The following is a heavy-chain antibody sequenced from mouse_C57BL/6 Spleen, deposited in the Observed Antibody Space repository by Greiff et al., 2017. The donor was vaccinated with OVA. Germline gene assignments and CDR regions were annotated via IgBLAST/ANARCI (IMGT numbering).Heavy chain of an antibody. J-gene: IGHJ3*01. V-gene: IGHV5-9*01. CDR1: GFTFSSYT. CDR2: ISGGGGNT. CDR3: ARHVDDYDAVAY. D-gene: IGHD2-4*01. Sequence: DVHLVESGGGLVKPGGSLKLSCAASGFTFSSYTMSWVRQTPEKRLEWVATISGGGGNTYYPDSVKGRFTISRDNAKNTLYLQMISLRYEDTAFYFCARHVDDYDAVAYWGQGTLVTVSA.